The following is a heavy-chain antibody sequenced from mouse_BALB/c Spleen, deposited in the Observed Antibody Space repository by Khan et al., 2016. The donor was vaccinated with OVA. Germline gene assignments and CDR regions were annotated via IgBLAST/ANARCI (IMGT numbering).Heavy chain of an antibody. J-gene: IGHJ4*01. Sequence: EVELVESGGGLVQPGGSLKLSCAASGFTFSSNTMSWVRQTPEKRLEWVAYITNGGGSTYYPDTVKGRFTISRDNAKNTLYLQMSSLKSEDTAMYYCARVPNFITTALDYWGQGTSVTVSS. CDR1: GFTFSSNT. CDR3: ARVPNFITTALDY. V-gene: IGHV5-12-2*01. CDR2: ITNGGGST. D-gene: IGHD1-2*01.